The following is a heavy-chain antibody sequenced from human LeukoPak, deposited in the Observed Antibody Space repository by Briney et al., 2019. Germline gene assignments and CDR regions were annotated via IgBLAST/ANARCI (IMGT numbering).Heavy chain of an antibody. CDR2: IKQDGSEK. CDR3: ARDLPDY. V-gene: IGHV3-7*01. CDR1: GFIFSSYW. J-gene: IGHJ4*02. Sequence: GGSLRLSCAGSGFIFSSYWMSWVRQAPGKGLEWVANIKQDGSEKFYVDSVKGRFTISGDNAKNSLYLQMNSLRAEDTAVYYCARDLPDYWGQGTLVTVSS.